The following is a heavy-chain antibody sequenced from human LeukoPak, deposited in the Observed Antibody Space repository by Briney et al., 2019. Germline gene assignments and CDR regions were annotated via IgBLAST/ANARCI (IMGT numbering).Heavy chain of an antibody. D-gene: IGHD2-21*02. Sequence: GGSLRLSCAASGFTFSTYSMNWVRRAPGKGLEWVSSISSSSIYIYYADSVKGRFTISRDNAKNSLYLQMNSLRAEDTAVYYCARRGVVAGIIYYYYYMDVWGKGTTVTVSS. CDR2: ISSSSIYI. V-gene: IGHV3-21*01. CDR1: GFTFSTYS. CDR3: ARRGVVAGIIYYYYYMDV. J-gene: IGHJ6*03.